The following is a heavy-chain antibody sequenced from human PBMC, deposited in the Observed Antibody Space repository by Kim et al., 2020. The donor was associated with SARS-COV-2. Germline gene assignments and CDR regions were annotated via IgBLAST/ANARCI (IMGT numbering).Heavy chain of an antibody. J-gene: IGHJ4*02. D-gene: IGHD5-18*01. V-gene: IGHV4-39*01. CDR3: ASPYVDTAVGGGY. Sequence: HYPSLKSRVTISVDPSKNQFSLKLTSVTAADTAVYYCASPYVDTAVGGGYWGQGTLVTVSS.